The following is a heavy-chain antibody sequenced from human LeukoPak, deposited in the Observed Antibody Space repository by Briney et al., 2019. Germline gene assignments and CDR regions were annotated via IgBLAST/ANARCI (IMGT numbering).Heavy chain of an antibody. CDR2: IKQDGSEK. Sequence: PGGSLRLSCAASGFTFSSYWMSWVRQAPGKGLEWVANIKQDGSEKYYVDSVKGRFTISRDNAKNSLYLQMNSLRAEDTAVYYCARDSRFRWQWLAIAHFDYWGQGTLVTVSS. D-gene: IGHD6-19*01. J-gene: IGHJ4*02. V-gene: IGHV3-7*01. CDR3: ARDSRFRWQWLAIAHFDY. CDR1: GFTFSSYW.